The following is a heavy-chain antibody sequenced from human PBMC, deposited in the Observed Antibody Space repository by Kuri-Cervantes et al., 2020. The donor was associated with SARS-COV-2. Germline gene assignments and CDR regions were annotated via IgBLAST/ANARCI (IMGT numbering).Heavy chain of an antibody. CDR1: GYSFTSYW. D-gene: IGHD2-2*01. Sequence: GESLKISCKGSGYSFTSYWISWVRQMPGKGLEWMGRIDPSDSYTNYSPSFQGHVTISADKSISTAYLQWSSLKASDTAMYYCARRGVAVPAAIDYYYGMDVWGQGTTVTVSS. CDR2: IDPSDSYT. CDR3: ARRGVAVPAAIDYYYGMDV. J-gene: IGHJ6*02. V-gene: IGHV5-10-1*01.